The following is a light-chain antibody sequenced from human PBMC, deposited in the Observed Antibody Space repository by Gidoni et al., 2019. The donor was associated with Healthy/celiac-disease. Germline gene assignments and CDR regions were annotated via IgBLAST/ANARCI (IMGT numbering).Light chain of an antibody. CDR3: QQYNSYPYT. CDR1: QSSSSW. Sequence: DIPMTQSPSTLSASVGDRVTITCRASQSSSSWLAWYQQKPGKAPKLLIYKASSLESGVPSRFSGSGSGTEFTLTISSLQPDDFATYYCQQYNSYPYTFXXXTKLEIK. CDR2: KAS. V-gene: IGKV1-5*03. J-gene: IGKJ2*01.